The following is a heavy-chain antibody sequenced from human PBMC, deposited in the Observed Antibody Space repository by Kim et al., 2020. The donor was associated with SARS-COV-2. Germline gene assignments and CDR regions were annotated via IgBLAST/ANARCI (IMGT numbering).Heavy chain of an antibody. D-gene: IGHD3-10*01. CDR1: GYTFTSYG. CDR2: ISAYNGNT. V-gene: IGHV1-18*01. CDR3: ARDSNYGSGSFRPAKSGSDFDY. J-gene: IGHJ4*02. Sequence: ASVKVSCKASGYTFTSYGISWVRQAPGQGLEWMGWISAYNGNTNYAQKLQGRVTMTTDTSTSTAYMKLRSLRSDDTAVYYCARDSNYGSGSFRPAKSGSDFDYWGQGTLVTVSS.